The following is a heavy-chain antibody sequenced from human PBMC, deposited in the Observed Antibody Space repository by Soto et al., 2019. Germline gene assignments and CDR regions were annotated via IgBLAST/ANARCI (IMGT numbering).Heavy chain of an antibody. D-gene: IGHD2-21*01. CDR1: GYTLSKYC. CDR3: TRDQAVVVIAVDDY. Sequence: GASVKVSCQASGYTLSKYCIRWVRQAPGQGLEWMGWISAYNGNTNYAQKLQGRVTMTTDTSTSTAYMELRSLRSDDTAVYYCTRDQAVVVIAVDDYWGQGTLVTVSS. V-gene: IGHV1-18*01. J-gene: IGHJ4*02. CDR2: ISAYNGNT.